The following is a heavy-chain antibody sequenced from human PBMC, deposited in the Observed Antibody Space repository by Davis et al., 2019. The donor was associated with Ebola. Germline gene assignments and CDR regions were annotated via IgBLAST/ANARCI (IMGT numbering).Heavy chain of an antibody. CDR1: GTSFTSYW. J-gene: IGHJ4*02. V-gene: IGHV5-51*01. CDR2: IYTGDSDT. D-gene: IGHD4/OR15-4a*01. Sequence: GGSLRLSCKGSGTSFTSYWIAWVRQLRGNGLEWMGIIYTGDSDTRYSPSFRGQVNISVDRSIPTAHLQWSSLKASDAAIYYCAGQASLYGAIDYWGQGTLVTVSS. CDR3: AGQASLYGAIDY.